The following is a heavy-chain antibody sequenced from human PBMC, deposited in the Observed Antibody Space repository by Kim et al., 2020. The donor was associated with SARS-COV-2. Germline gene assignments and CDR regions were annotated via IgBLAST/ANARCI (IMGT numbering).Heavy chain of an antibody. CDR1: GYTFSTYG. V-gene: IGHV1-18*01. CDR2: ISPYNGNT. J-gene: IGHJ6*02. Sequence: ASVKVSCKAAGYTFSTYGISWVRQAPGQGLEWMGWISPYNGNTIYAQNLRGRATMTTDTSTNTAYMELSSLRSDDTAVYYCARDDKTYLRYDSRTWGQYGMDVWGQGSTVTVSS. D-gene: IGHD3-22*01. CDR3: ARDDKTYLRYDSRTWGQYGMDV.